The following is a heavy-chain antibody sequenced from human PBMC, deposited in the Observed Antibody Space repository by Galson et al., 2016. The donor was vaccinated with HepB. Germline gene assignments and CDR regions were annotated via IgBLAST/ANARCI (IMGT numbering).Heavy chain of an antibody. CDR2: MSYDGSSK. J-gene: IGHJ4*02. V-gene: IGHV3-30-3*02. D-gene: IGHD4/OR15-4a*01. CDR1: GFTFSYYA. CDR3: ANERGASRSPGY. Sequence: SLRLSCAASGFTFSYYAMYWVRQAPGKGLEWVAVMSYDGSSKNYADSVKGRFIISRDNSKNTLYLQMNSLKTEDTAVYYCANERGASRSPGYWGQGTLVSVSS.